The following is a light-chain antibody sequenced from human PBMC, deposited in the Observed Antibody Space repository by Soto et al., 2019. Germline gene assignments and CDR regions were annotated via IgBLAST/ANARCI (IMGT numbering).Light chain of an antibody. V-gene: IGKV1-5*03. CDR2: KAS. Sequence: DIQMTQSPSSLSSSVGDIFTFSCRASQSISNGLAWYQQKPGKAPKLLIYKASTLESGVPSRFSGSGSGTEFTLTISSLQADDFAIYYCQQYNGYRLAFGGGPKVDI. J-gene: IGKJ4*01. CDR3: QQYNGYRLA. CDR1: QSISNG.